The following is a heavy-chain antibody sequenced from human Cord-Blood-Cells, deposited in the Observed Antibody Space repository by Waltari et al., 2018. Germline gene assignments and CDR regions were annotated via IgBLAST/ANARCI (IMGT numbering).Heavy chain of an antibody. CDR2: IYYSGST. Sequence: QLQLQESGPGLVKPSETLSLTCTVSGGSISSSSYYWGWIRQPPGKGLEWIGSIYYSGSTYYNPSLKSRVTISVDTSKNQFSLELSSVTAADTAVYYCARHALGGDRWVYWYFDLWGRGTLVTVSS. D-gene: IGHD2-21*01. J-gene: IGHJ2*01. CDR3: ARHALGGDRWVYWYFDL. CDR1: GGSISSSSYY. V-gene: IGHV4-39*07.